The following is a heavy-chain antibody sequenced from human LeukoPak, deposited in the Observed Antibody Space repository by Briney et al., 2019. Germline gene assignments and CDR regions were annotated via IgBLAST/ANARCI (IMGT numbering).Heavy chain of an antibody. CDR3: ARLNVVVVAATQLPNWFDP. CDR1: GGSISSYY. J-gene: IGHJ5*02. CDR2: IYYSGST. Sequence: SETLSLTCTVSGGSISSYYWSWIRQPPGKGLEWIGYIYYSGSTNYNPSLKSRVTISVDTSKNQFSLKLSSVTAADTAVYYCARLNVVVVAATQLPNWFDPWGQGTLVTVSS. D-gene: IGHD2-15*01. V-gene: IGHV4-59*08.